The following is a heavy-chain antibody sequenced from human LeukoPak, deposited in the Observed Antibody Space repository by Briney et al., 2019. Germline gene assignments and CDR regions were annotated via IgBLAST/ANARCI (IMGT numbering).Heavy chain of an antibody. D-gene: IGHD3-22*01. CDR1: GFTVSSNY. CDR3: ARDPYYYDSSGYYV. J-gene: IGHJ4*02. Sequence: PGGSLRLSCAASGFTVSSNYMSWVRQAPGKGLEWVSVIYSCGSTYYADSVKGRFTISRHNSKNTLYLQMNSLRAEDTAVYYCARDPYYYDSSGYYVWGQGTLVTVSS. V-gene: IGHV3-53*04. CDR2: IYSCGST.